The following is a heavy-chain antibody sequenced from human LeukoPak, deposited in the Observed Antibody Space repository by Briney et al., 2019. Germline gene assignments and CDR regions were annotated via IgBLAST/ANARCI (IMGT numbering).Heavy chain of an antibody. CDR2: IYYSGST. J-gene: IGHJ4*02. CDR1: GGSISSGGYY. CDR3: ARDASYSSSWFFDY. Sequence: PSQTLSLTCTVSGGSISSGGYYWSWIRQHPGKGLEWIGYIYYSGSTYYNPSLKSRVTISVDTSKNQFSLKLSSVTAADTAVYYCARDASYSSSWFFDYWGQGTLVTDSS. V-gene: IGHV4-31*03. D-gene: IGHD6-13*01.